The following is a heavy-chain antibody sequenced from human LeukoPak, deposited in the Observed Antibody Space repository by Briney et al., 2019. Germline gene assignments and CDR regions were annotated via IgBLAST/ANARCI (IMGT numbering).Heavy chain of an antibody. CDR3: ARLEYSSSWAFDI. J-gene: IGHJ3*02. Sequence: ASVKVSCKASGGTFSSYAISWVRQAPGQGLEWMGRIIPILGIANYAQKFQGRVTMTEDTSTDTAYMELSSLRSEDTAVYYCARLEYSSSWAFDIWGQGTMVTVSS. CDR2: IIPILGIA. D-gene: IGHD6-6*01. CDR1: GGTFSSYA. V-gene: IGHV1-69*04.